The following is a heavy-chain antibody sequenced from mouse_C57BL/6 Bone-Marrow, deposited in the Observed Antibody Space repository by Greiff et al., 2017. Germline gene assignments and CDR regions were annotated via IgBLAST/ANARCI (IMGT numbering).Heavy chain of an antibody. CDR3: ARYYGS. Sequence: QVQLQQPGAELVRPGTSVKLSCKASGYTFTSYWLHWVKQRPGQGLEWIGVIDPSDSYTNYNQKFKGKATLTVDTSSSTAYMQLSSLTSVYSAVYYYARYYGSWGQGTLVTVSS. D-gene: IGHD1-1*01. V-gene: IGHV1-59*01. J-gene: IGHJ3*01. CDR2: IDPSDSYT. CDR1: GYTFTSYW.